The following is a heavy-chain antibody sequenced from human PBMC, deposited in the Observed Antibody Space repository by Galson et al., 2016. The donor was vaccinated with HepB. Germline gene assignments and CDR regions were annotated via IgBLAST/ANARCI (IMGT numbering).Heavy chain of an antibody. V-gene: IGHV3-23*01. CDR2: ISRGGETT. Sequence: LRLSCAASGFTFSSYTMNWVRQAPGKGLEWVSAISRGGETTYYADSVKGRFTISRDNFKNTLSLQLNSLRVEDTAVYYCATPQWLVGPHPTANWGQGTRVTVSS. CDR3: ATPQWLVGPHPTAN. D-gene: IGHD6-19*01. CDR1: GFTFSSYT. J-gene: IGHJ4*02.